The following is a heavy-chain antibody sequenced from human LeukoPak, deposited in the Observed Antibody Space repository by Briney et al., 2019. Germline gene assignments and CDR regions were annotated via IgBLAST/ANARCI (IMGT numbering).Heavy chain of an antibody. Sequence: SETLSLTCAVYGGSFSGFYWSWIRQPPGKGLEWIGEITHSGSSNYNPFLKSRVTISVDTSKNQFSLNLTSVTAADTAVYYCARLGTAMVTSIDYWGQGNLVTVSS. CDR2: ITHSGSS. V-gene: IGHV4-34*01. CDR3: ARLGTAMVTSIDY. J-gene: IGHJ4*02. D-gene: IGHD5-18*01. CDR1: GGSFSGFY.